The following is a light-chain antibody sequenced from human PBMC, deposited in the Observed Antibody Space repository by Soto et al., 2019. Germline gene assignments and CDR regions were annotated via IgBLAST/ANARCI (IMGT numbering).Light chain of an antibody. J-gene: IGLJ2*01. CDR2: DVS. V-gene: IGLV2-14*01. Sequence: QSALTQPASVSGTPGQSITISCTGTSSDVGEYNYVSWYQQHPGKAPKLMIYDVSNRPSGVSDRFSGSKSGNTASLSISGLQAEDEADYYCSSYTTSNTVVFGGGTKVTVL. CDR1: SSDVGEYNY. CDR3: SSYTTSNTVV.